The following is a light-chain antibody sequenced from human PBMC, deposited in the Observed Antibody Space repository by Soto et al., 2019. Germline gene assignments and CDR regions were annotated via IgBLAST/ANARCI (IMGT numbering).Light chain of an antibody. CDR3: AAWDDSLSGVA. Sequence: QSVLTQPPSASGTPGQRVTISCSGSTFNIGINDVFWYQQLPGTAPKLLIYRNNQRPSGVPDRFPGSKSGTSASLAVSGLRSEDEADYYCAAWDDSLSGVAFGGGTKLTVL. CDR1: TFNIGIND. J-gene: IGLJ2*01. CDR2: RNN. V-gene: IGLV1-47*01.